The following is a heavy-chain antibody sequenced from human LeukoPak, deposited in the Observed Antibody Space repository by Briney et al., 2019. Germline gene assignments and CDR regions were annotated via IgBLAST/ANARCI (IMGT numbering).Heavy chain of an antibody. CDR2: ISAYNGNT. CDR3: GRAQRVLRYFDD. J-gene: IGHJ4*02. CDR1: GYTFTSYG. Sequence: ASVKVSCKASGYTFTSYGISWVRQAPGQGLEWMGWISAYNGNTNYAQKLQGRVTMTTDTSTSTAYMELRSLRSDDTAVYYCGRAQRVLRYFDDWGQGTLVTVSS. D-gene: IGHD3-9*01. V-gene: IGHV1-18*01.